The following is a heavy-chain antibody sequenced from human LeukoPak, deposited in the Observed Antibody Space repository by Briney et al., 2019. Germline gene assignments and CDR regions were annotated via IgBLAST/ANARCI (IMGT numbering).Heavy chain of an antibody. V-gene: IGHV1-46*01. J-gene: IGHJ6*02. CDR2: INPSGGST. CDR3: ARDLIWAVRGVIVVDADYYYYGMDV. CDR1: GYTFTSYY. D-gene: IGHD3-10*01. Sequence: GASVKVSCKASGYTFTSYYMHWVRQAPGQGLEWMGIINPSGGSTSYAQKFQGRVTITADESTSTAYMELSSLRSEDTAVYYCARDLIWAVRGVIVVDADYYYYGMDVWGQGTTVTVSS.